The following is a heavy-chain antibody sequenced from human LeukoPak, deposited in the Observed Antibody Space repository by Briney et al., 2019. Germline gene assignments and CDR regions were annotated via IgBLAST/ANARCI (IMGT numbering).Heavy chain of an antibody. CDR1: GFTFSSYE. CDR2: ISSSGSTI. CDR3: AKDVAPDSGWDLDY. Sequence: GGSLRLSCAASGFTFSSYEMNWVRQAPGKGLEWVSYISSSGSTIYYADSVKGRFTISRDNSKNTLYLQMNSLRAEDTAVYYCAKDVAPDSGWDLDYWGQGTLVTVSS. J-gene: IGHJ4*02. D-gene: IGHD6-19*01. V-gene: IGHV3-48*03.